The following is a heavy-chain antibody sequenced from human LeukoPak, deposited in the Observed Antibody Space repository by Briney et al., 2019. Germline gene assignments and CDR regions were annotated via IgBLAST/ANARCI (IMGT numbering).Heavy chain of an antibody. CDR2: IYTSGST. Sequence: PSQTLSLTCTVSGGSINSGRSYWNWIRQPAGKGLEWIGRIYTSGSTNYNPSLKSRVTISVDTSKNQFSLKLSSVTAADTAVYYCARGRYYYTSGSYVFYMDVWGKGTTVTISS. CDR1: GGSINSGRSY. CDR3: ARGRYYYTSGSYVFYMDV. V-gene: IGHV4-61*02. D-gene: IGHD3-10*01. J-gene: IGHJ6*03.